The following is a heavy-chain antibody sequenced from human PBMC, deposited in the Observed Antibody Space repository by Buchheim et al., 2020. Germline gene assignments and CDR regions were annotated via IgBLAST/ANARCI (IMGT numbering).Heavy chain of an antibody. CDR2: TSYGGGAM. CDR1: GFNIGSYG. CDR3: AKDRWFEEQQLDH. D-gene: IGHD3-10*01. Sequence: QVQLVESGGGVVQPGTSLRLSCAVSGFNIGSYGMHWVRQAPGKGLDWVAFTSYGGGAMFYGRSVKGRFTISRDNSKNHLYRQMNTLRAEDTAVYYCAKDRWFEEQQLDHWGQGTL. V-gene: IGHV3-30*18. J-gene: IGHJ5*02.